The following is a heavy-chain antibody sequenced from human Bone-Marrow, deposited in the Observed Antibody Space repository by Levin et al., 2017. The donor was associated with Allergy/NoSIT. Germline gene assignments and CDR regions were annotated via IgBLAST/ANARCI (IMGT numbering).Heavy chain of an antibody. D-gene: IGHD2-2*01. V-gene: IGHV4-39*01. J-gene: IGHJ4*02. CDR1: SGSISSTNNF. CDR3: ARLSSRGYCSGTSCHGAFDY. Sequence: PGGSLRLSCTVSSGSISSTNNFWSWIRQSPGKGLEWIGNIYHSGNTYYNPSLESRVTISVDTSKNQFSLKLSSVTAADTAVYYCARLSSRGYCSGTSCHGAFDYWAQGTLVTVSS. CDR2: IYHSGNT.